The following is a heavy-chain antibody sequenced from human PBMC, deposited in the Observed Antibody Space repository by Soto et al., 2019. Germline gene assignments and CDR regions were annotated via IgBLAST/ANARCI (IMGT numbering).Heavy chain of an antibody. CDR1: GFTFSSYG. J-gene: IGHJ6*02. D-gene: IGHD1-7*01. CDR2: IWYDGSNK. CDR3: ARGGERELRYYYAMDV. V-gene: IGHV3-33*01. Sequence: VQLLESGGGLVQPGGSLRLSCAASGFTFSSYGMNWVRQAPGKGLECVAIIWYDGSNKYYADSVKGRFTISRDNSKNTLYLQMNSLRAEDTAVYYCARGGERELRYYYAMDVWGHGTTVTVSS.